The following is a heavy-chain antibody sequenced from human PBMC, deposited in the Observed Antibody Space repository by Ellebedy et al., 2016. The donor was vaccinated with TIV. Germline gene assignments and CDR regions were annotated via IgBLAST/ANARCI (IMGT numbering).Heavy chain of an antibody. CDR2: IDPRDSYN. D-gene: IGHD3-3*01. V-gene: IGHV5-10-1*01. CDR1: GYSFTTFW. J-gene: IGHJ4*02. CDR3: VRMSVYDCWSGNPDY. Sequence: GESLKISCKASGYSFTTFWSSWVRQMPGKGLEWMGRIDPRDSYNDYSPSFQGHVTISGDKSITTTYLQWRSLKTSDTAMYYCVRMSVYDCWSGNPDYWGQGTLVTVSS.